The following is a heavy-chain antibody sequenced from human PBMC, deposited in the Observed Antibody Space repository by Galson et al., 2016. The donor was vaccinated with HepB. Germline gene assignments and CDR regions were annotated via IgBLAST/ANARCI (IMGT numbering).Heavy chain of an antibody. CDR1: GYSPTKYW. V-gene: IGHV5-51*03. CDR3: ATMPGGEDYFDF. Sequence: QSGAEVTKPGESVKISCKGSGYSPTKYWIAWVRQKPGKGLEWMGIIYPEDSDTKYSPSVQGHVTISADKSISTAYLEGSSLRASDTAMYYCATMPGGEDYFDFWGLGTLVTVSS. CDR2: IYPEDSDT. J-gene: IGHJ4*02. D-gene: IGHD3-16*01.